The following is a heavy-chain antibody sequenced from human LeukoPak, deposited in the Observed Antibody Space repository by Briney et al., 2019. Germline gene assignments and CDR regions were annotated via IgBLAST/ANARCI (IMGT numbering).Heavy chain of an antibody. V-gene: IGHV3-23*01. D-gene: IGHD1-1*01. J-gene: IGHJ3*02. CDR1: GFAFSSYV. CDR3: AKDMTTRGAFDI. CDR2: IGGTGRT. Sequence: GGSLRLSCAASGFAFSSYVINWVRQAPGKGLEWVSAIGGTGRTYYADPVKGRFTISRDNSKNTMFLQMNSLRAEDTAIFYCAKDMTTRGAFDIWGQGTMVTVSS.